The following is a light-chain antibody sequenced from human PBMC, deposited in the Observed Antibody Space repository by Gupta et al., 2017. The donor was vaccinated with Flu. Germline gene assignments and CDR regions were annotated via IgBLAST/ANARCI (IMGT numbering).Light chain of an antibody. J-gene: IGKJ2*01. Sequence: ESVLTQSPGTLSLSPGERATLSCRASQSVSGAYLAWYQQKPGQAPRLLIYGASSRATGIPERISGSGSGTDFTLTISRLEPEDYAVYYCQQYGNSPLYTFGQGTKLEIK. CDR2: GAS. CDR1: QSVSGAY. CDR3: QQYGNSPLYT. V-gene: IGKV3-20*01.